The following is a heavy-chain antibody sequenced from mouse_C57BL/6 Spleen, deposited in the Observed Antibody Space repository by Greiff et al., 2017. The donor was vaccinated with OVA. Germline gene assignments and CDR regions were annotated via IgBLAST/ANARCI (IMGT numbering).Heavy chain of an antibody. CDR3: ARSDGNYEMDY. CDR2: IDPSDSYT. Sequence: VQLQQPGAELVKPGASVKLSCKASGYTFTSYWMQWVKQRPGQGLEWIGEIDPSDSYTNYNQKFKGKATLTVDTSSSTACMQLSSLTSEDSAVYYCARSDGNYEMDYWGQGTSVTVSS. D-gene: IGHD2-1*01. CDR1: GYTFTSYW. J-gene: IGHJ4*01. V-gene: IGHV1-50*01.